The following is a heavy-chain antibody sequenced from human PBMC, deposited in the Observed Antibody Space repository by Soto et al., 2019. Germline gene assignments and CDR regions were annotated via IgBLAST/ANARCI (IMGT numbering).Heavy chain of an antibody. CDR2: IKGGLGTT. V-gene: IGHV1-3*01. CDR3: ARGATTGGLDV. CDR1: GYTFTSYT. D-gene: IGHD4-17*01. J-gene: IGHJ6*02. Sequence: QVQLVQSGAEVKKPGASEKISCKASGYTFTSYTMYWVRQAPGQRPEWMGWIKGGLGTTKFSQKFQGIVSITRDTSATTAYLELSSLTSEDTTVYYCARGATTGGLDVWGQGTTVTVSS.